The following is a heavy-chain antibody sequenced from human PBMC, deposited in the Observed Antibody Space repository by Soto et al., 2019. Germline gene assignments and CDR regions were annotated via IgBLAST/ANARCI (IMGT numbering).Heavy chain of an antibody. CDR1: GGSFSGYY. Sequence: SETLSLTCAVYGGSFSGYYWSWIRQPPGKGLEWIGEINHSGSTNYNPSLKSRVTISVDTSKNQFSLKLSSVTAADTAVYYCARKGNRIVAAGTAFDIWGQGTMVTVSS. D-gene: IGHD6-13*01. CDR3: ARKGNRIVAAGTAFDI. J-gene: IGHJ3*02. V-gene: IGHV4-34*01. CDR2: INHSGST.